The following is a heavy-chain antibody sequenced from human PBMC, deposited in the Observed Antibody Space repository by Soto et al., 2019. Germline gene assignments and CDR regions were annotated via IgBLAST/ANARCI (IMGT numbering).Heavy chain of an antibody. Sequence: GGSLRLSCAASGFTFSNYWMSWVRQAPGKGLEWVANINQDGSEKYYVDSVKGRFIISRDNAKNSLYLQMNSLRAEDTAVFYCARRPYFYCSSTNCYNFDYWGPGTLVTVSS. CDR2: INQDGSEK. CDR3: ARRPYFYCSSTNCYNFDY. J-gene: IGHJ4*02. CDR1: GFTFSNYW. D-gene: IGHD2-2*02. V-gene: IGHV3-7*01.